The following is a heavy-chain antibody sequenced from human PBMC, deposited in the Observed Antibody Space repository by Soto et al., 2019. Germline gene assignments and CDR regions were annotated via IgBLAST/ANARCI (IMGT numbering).Heavy chain of an antibody. D-gene: IGHD3-22*01. CDR3: ARRSYYDTGSFDY. CDR2: MSFDGNNE. Sequence: QVQLVESGGGVVQPGRPLRLSCAASGFIFSNYAFHWVRQAPGKGLEWVALMSFDGNNEYYADSVKGRFTISRDNSKNTVNLQMNSLRAEATAVYSCARRSYYDTGSFDYGGQGTLVTV. V-gene: IGHV3-30*01. J-gene: IGHJ4*02. CDR1: GFIFSNYA.